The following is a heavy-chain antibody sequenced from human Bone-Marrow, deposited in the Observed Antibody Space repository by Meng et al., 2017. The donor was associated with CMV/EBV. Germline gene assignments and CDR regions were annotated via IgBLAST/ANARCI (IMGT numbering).Heavy chain of an antibody. Sequence: ISSSNWWSWVRQPPEKGLEWIGEIYHSGSTNYNPSLKSRVTISVDKSKNQFSLKLSSVTAADTAVYYCARGGVVVVPAADHLNWFDPWGQGTLVTVSS. J-gene: IGHJ5*02. CDR2: IYHSGST. V-gene: IGHV4-4*02. CDR1: ISSSNW. CDR3: ARGGVVVVPAADHLNWFDP. D-gene: IGHD2-2*01.